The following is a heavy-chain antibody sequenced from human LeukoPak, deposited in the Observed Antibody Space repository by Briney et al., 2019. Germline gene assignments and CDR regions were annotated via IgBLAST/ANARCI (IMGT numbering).Heavy chain of an antibody. Sequence: GESLKISCQGSGYTFTTYWIAWVRQMPGEGLEWMGIIYPGDSETRYSPSFQGQATISADKSITTAYLQWGSLKASDTAMYYCTRGLYSGYYMSGYWGQGTRVTVSS. D-gene: IGHD5-12*01. CDR3: TRGLYSGYYMSGY. J-gene: IGHJ4*02. CDR1: GYTFTTYW. CDR2: IYPGDSET. V-gene: IGHV5-51*01.